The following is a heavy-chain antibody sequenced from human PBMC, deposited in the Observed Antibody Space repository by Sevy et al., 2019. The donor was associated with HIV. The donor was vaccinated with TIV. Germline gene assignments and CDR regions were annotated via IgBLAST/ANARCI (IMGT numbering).Heavy chain of an antibody. CDR3: ARDLPKRGFVGLTRRGYFDF. Sequence: SQTLSLTCAISGYSVSSNSAPWNWIRQSPSRGLEWLGRTYYRSEWYNDYAVSVNSRITINPDTSKNQFSLQLNFVTPEDTAVYYCARDLPKRGFVGLTRRGYFDFWGQGTLVTVSS. V-gene: IGHV6-1*01. J-gene: IGHJ4*02. CDR2: TYYRSEWYN. D-gene: IGHD1-26*01. CDR1: GYSVSSNSAP.